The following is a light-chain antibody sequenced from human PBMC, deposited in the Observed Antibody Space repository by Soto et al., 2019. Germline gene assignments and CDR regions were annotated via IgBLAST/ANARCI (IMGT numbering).Light chain of an antibody. J-gene: IGLJ3*02. Sequence: QSALTQPPSASGSPGQSVTISCTGTSSDGGGYNYVSWYQQHPGKAPKLIIYEVTKRPSGVPDRFSGSKSGNTASLTVSGLQAEDEAAYYCSSYAGSNHWVFGGGTKVTVL. CDR3: SSYAGSNHWV. CDR2: EVT. CDR1: SSDGGGYNY. V-gene: IGLV2-8*01.